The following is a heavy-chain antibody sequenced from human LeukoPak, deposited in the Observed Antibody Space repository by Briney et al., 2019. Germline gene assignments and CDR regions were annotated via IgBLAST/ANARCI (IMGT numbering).Heavy chain of an antibody. CDR3: AREAATTYYYGMDV. CDR1: GYSFTNYW. CDR2: IYPGDSNT. J-gene: IGHJ6*02. V-gene: IGHV5-51*01. Sequence: GESLRISCEGFGYSFTNYWIGWVRQRPGKGLEWMGIIYPGDSNTRYSPSFQGQVTISADKSINTAYLQWSSLKASDTAMYYCAREAATTYYYGMDVWGQGTTVTVSS. D-gene: IGHD1-1*01.